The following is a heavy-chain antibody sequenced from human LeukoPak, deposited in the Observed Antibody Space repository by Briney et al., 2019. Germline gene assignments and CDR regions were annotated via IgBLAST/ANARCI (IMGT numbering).Heavy chain of an antibody. V-gene: IGHV1-18*01. D-gene: IGHD3-22*01. J-gene: IGHJ4*02. CDR1: GYTFTSYD. Sequence: GPSVKVSCKAFGYTFTSYDINWLRQAPGQGLKGMGWISAYNGNTNYAQKLQGRVTMTTDTSTSTAYMELRSLRSDDTAVYYCARSKKLIDFDYWGQGTLVTVSS. CDR3: ARSKKLIDFDY. CDR2: ISAYNGNT.